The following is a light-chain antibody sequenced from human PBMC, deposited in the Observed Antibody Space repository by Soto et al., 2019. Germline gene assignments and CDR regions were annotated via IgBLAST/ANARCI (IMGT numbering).Light chain of an antibody. CDR3: QQRNSYPIT. J-gene: IGKJ5*01. Sequence: DIQLTQSPSFLSASVGDRVTITCRASQGISSYLAWYQQKQGKAPNLLIHTASTLQSGVPSRFSGSGSGTEFTLTISSLQPEDFETYYCQQRNSYPITFGQGTRLEIK. CDR2: TAS. CDR1: QGISSY. V-gene: IGKV1-9*01.